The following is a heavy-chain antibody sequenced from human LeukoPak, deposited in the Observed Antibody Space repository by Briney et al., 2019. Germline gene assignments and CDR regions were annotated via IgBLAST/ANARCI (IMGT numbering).Heavy chain of an antibody. CDR3: AKDLDYTTYGYYFDY. V-gene: IGHV3-23*01. CDR1: GFTFSSYA. Sequence: GGSLRLSCTASGFTFSSYAMNWVRQAPAKGLECVSGIGAGGTFTYYAHPVKGRVTIFSANSMYTLYLQMNSLRADATAVYYCAKDLDYTTYGYYFDYWGQGTLVTVSS. D-gene: IGHD4-11*01. J-gene: IGHJ4*02. CDR2: IGAGGTFT.